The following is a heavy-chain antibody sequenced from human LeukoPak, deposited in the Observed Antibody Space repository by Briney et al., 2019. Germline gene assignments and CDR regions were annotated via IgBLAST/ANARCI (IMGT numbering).Heavy chain of an antibody. CDR3: AKDKALWWTSDGNDGH. CDR1: GGTFSSYA. CDR2: IIPILGIA. V-gene: IGHV1-69*04. J-gene: IGHJ4*02. Sequence: ASVKVSCKASGGTFSSYAISWVRQAPGQGLEWMGRIIPILGIANYAQKFQGRVTITADKSTSTAYMELSSLRSEDTAVYYCAKDKALWWTSDGNDGHWGQGTLVTVSS. D-gene: IGHD2-21*01.